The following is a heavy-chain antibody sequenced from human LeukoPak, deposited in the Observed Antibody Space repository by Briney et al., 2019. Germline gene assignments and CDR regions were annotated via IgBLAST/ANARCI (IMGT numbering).Heavy chain of an antibody. CDR3: ARGAPSYSGTRSPKLDY. CDR2: ISYDGTNK. CDR1: GFTFSSYS. Sequence: RPGGSLRLSCAASGFTFSSYSMHWVRQAPGKGLEWVAAISYDGTNKYYAGSVSVRFIISRDSSKNTLHFQMNSLRPEDTAVYYCARGAPSYSGTRSPKLDYWGQGILVTVSS. D-gene: IGHD1-1*01. V-gene: IGHV3-30*04. J-gene: IGHJ4*02.